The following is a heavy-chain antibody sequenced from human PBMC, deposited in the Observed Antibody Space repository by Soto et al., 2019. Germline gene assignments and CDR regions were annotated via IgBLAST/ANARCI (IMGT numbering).Heavy chain of an antibody. CDR1: GFTFSSYG. CDR3: AGCYLVVPPRVIDY. V-gene: IGHV3-33*01. D-gene: IGHD2-2*01. J-gene: IGHJ4*02. Sequence: QVQLVESGGGVVQPGRSLRLSCAASGFTFSSYGMHWVRQAPGKGLEWVAVIWYDGSNKYYADSVKGRFTISRDNSRITLSLQMNSVIAEDTAVYYWAGCYLVVPPRVIDYWGQGTLVTVSS. CDR2: IWYDGSNK.